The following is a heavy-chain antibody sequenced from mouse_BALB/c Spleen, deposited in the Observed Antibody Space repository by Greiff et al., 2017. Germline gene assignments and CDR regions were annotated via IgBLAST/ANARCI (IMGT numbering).Heavy chain of an antibody. CDR2: ISSGGSYT. J-gene: IGHJ3*01. D-gene: IGHD1-3*01. CDR1: GFTFSSYT. CDR3: TRDSGKGFAY. V-gene: IGHV5-6-4*01. Sequence: DVMLVESGGGLVKPGGSLKLSCAASGFTFSSYTMSWVRQTPEKRLEWVATISSGGSYTYYPDSVKGRFTISRDNAKNTLYLQMSSLKSEDTAMYYCTRDSGKGFAYWGQGTLVTVSA.